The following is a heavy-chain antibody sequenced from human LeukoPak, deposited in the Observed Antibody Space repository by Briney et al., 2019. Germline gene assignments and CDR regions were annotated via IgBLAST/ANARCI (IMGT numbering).Heavy chain of an antibody. CDR3: ARGARPYYYDSSGYSPHDAFDI. Sequence: GGSLRLSCEASGFSFSSYNMDWVRQTPGKGREWISSITTSSTYTFYADSVKGRFTISRDNARNSLYLQMGSPRAEDMAVYYCARGARPYYYDSSGYSPHDAFDIWGQGTMVTVSS. CDR1: GFSFSSYN. CDR2: ITTSSTYT. J-gene: IGHJ3*02. D-gene: IGHD3-22*01. V-gene: IGHV3-21*01.